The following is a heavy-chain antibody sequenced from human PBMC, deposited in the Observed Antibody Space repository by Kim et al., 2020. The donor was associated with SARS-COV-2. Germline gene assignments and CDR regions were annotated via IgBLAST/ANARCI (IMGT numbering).Heavy chain of an antibody. CDR3: ARGGDCGGDCYSGPNWFDP. V-gene: IGHV3-48*03. CDR1: GFTFSSYE. D-gene: IGHD2-21*02. CDR2: ISSSGSTI. J-gene: IGHJ5*02. Sequence: GGSLRLSCAASGFTFSSYEMNWVRQAPGKGLEWVSYISSSGSTIYYADSVKGRFTISRDNAKNSLYLQMNSLRAEDTAVYYCARGGDCGGDCYSGPNWFDPWGQGTLVTVSS.